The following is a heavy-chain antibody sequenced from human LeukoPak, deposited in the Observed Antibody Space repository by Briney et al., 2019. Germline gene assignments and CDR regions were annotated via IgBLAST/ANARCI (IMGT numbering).Heavy chain of an antibody. J-gene: IGHJ6*02. CDR3: TKDLTPGGADV. CDR1: GFTFSDYY. D-gene: IGHD3-10*01. Sequence: GGSLRLSCAASGFTFSDYYMSWIRQTPGKGLEWVSYISSSGSAMFYADSVKGRFTISRDNAKKSLYLQMNGLRVEDTAFYYCTKDLTPGGADVWGQGTTVTVSS. CDR2: ISSSGSAM. V-gene: IGHV3-11*01.